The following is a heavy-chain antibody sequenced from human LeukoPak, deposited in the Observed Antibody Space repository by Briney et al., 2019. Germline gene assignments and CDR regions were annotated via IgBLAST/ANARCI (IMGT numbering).Heavy chain of an antibody. CDR3: ARWRWQWLGSPEYFQH. CDR1: GYTFTGYY. CDR2: INPNSGGT. J-gene: IGHJ1*01. V-gene: IGHV1-2*02. D-gene: IGHD6-19*01. Sequence: RASVKVSCKASGYTFTGYYMHWVRQAPGQGLEWMGWINPNSGGTNYAQRFQGRVTMTRDTSISTAYMELSRLRSDDTAVYYCARWRWQWLGSPEYFQHWGQGTLVTVSS.